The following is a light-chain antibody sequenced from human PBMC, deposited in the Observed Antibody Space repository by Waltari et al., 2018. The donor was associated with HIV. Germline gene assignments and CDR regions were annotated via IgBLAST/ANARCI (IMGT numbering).Light chain of an antibody. CDR1: SSDVGGYDY. CDR3: SSYRSSSTFV. CDR2: EVT. V-gene: IGLV2-14*03. J-gene: IGLJ1*01. Sequence: QSALTQPASASGYPGQSLTISCTGASSDVGGYDYDSWYQQHPGKAPKLMIYEVTNRPSGISNRFSGSKSGNTASLTISGLQAEDEADYYCSSYRSSSTFVFGTGTKVTVL.